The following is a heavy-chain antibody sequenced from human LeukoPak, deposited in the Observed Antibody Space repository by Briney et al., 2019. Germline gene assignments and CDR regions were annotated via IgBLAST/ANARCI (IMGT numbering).Heavy chain of an antibody. J-gene: IGHJ4*02. D-gene: IGHD3-9*01. V-gene: IGHV3-23*01. CDR1: GFTFSSYA. Sequence: PGGSLRLSCAASGFTFSSYAMSWVREAPGKGLEWVSAISGSGGSTYYADSMKGRFTISRDNSKNTLYLQMNSLRAEDTAVYYCAKGERGRGYYDILTGPHYFDYWGQGTLVTVSS. CDR2: ISGSGGST. CDR3: AKGERGRGYYDILTGPHYFDY.